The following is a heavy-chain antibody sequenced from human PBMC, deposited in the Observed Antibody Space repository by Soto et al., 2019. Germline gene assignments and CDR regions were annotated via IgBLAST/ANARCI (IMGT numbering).Heavy chain of an antibody. CDR1: GFTFSSYW. J-gene: IGHJ4*02. CDR3: AREGVGWLYYFDY. Sequence: GGSLRLSCAASGFTFSSYWMSWVRQAPGKGLEWVANIKQDGSEKYYVDSVKGRFTISRDNAKNSLYLQMNSLRAEDTAVYYCAREGVGWLYYFDYWGQGTLVTVSS. V-gene: IGHV3-7*03. CDR2: IKQDGSEK. D-gene: IGHD3-3*01.